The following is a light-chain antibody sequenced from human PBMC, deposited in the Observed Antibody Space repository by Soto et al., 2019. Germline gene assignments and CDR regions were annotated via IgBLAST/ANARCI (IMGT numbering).Light chain of an antibody. CDR3: ATWDDSLNAVI. CDR2: SNN. Sequence: QSVLTQPPSASRTPGQRVTISCSGSNSNIGSNPVHWYQQLPGTSPKILIYSNNERPSGVPDRFSGSKSGTSASLAISGLQSEDEAHYYCATWDDSLNAVIFGGGTKLTVL. CDR1: NSNIGSNP. V-gene: IGLV1-44*01. J-gene: IGLJ2*01.